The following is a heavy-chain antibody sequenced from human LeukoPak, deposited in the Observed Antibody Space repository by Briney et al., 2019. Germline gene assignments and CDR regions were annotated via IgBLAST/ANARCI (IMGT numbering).Heavy chain of an antibody. CDR1: GGSISSSSYY. D-gene: IGHD4-17*01. CDR3: ATTTVTTSH. CDR2: IYYSGST. J-gene: IGHJ4*02. Sequence: PSETLSLTCTVSGGSISSSSYYWGWIRQPPGKGLEWIGSIYYSGSTYYNPSLKSRVTISVDTSKNQFSLKLSSVTAADTAVYYCATTTVTTSHWGQGTLFTVSS. V-gene: IGHV4-39*07.